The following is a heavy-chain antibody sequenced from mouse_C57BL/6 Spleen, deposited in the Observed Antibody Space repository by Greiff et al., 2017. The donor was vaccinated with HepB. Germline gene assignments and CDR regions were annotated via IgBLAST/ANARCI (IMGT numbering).Heavy chain of an antibody. J-gene: IGHJ4*01. CDR2: IYPGDGDT. D-gene: IGHD2-12*01. CDR1: GYAFSSSW. Sequence: VKLVESGPELVKPGASVKISCKASGYAFSSSWMNWVKQRPGKGLELIGRIYPGDGDTNYNGKFKGKATLTADKSSSTAYMQLSSLTSEDSAVYFCARIPPVVGAMDYWGQGTSVTVSS. V-gene: IGHV1-82*01. CDR3: ARIPPVVGAMDY.